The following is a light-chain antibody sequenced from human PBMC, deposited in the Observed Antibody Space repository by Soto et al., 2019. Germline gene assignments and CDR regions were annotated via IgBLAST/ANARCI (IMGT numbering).Light chain of an antibody. CDR2: EVS. J-gene: IGLJ1*01. CDR1: SSDVGGYNY. V-gene: IGLV2-14*01. CDR3: SSYTSSSTLGV. Sequence: QSVVTQPASVSGSTGQSITISCTGTSSDVGGYNYVSWYRQHPGKAPKLMIYEVSNRPSGVSNRFSGPKSGNTASLTISGLQAEDEADYYCSSYTSSSTLGVFGTGTKVTVL.